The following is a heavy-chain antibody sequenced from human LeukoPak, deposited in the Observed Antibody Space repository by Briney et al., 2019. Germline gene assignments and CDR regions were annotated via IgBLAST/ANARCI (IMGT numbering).Heavy chain of an antibody. V-gene: IGHV3-30-3*01. D-gene: IGHD4-17*01. Sequence: GGSLRLSCAASGFTFSSYAMHWVRQAPGKGLEWVAVISYDGSNKYYTDSVKGRFTISRDNSKNTLYLQMNSLRAEDTAVYYCARMTAVTRRYFEYWGQGTLVTVSS. J-gene: IGHJ4*02. CDR3: ARMTAVTRRYFEY. CDR2: ISYDGSNK. CDR1: GFTFSSYA.